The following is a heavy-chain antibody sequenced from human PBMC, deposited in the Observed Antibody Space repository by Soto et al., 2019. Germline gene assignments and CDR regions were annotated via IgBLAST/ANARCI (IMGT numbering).Heavy chain of an antibody. Sequence: PGGSLRLSCAASGFTFSSYSMNWVRQAPGKGLEWVSSISSSSSYIYYADSVKGRFTISRDNAKNSLYLQMNSLRAEDTAVYYCARALPGYSGYDSPDDAFDIWGQGTMVTVSS. CDR3: ARALPGYSGYDSPDDAFDI. CDR2: ISSSSSYI. V-gene: IGHV3-21*01. D-gene: IGHD5-12*01. J-gene: IGHJ3*02. CDR1: GFTFSSYS.